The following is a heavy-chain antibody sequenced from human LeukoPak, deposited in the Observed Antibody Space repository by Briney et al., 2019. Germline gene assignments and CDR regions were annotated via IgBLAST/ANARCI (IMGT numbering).Heavy chain of an antibody. CDR1: GYTLTELS. Sequence: ASVKVSCKVSGYTLTELSMHWVRQAPGKGLEWMGGFDPEDGETIHARKFQGRVTMTEDTSTDTAYMELSSLRSEDTAVYYCATDPAGDGDNDYWGQGTLVTVSS. J-gene: IGHJ4*02. CDR2: FDPEDGET. V-gene: IGHV1-24*01. CDR3: ATDPAGDGDNDY. D-gene: IGHD4-17*01.